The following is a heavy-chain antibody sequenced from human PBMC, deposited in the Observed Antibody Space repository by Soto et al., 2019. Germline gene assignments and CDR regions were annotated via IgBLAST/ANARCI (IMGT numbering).Heavy chain of an antibody. CDR3: AREHGFSYGLNYFDP. CDR1: GGSINNYY. V-gene: IGHV4-59*01. CDR2: IYDSGST. Sequence: TCTVSGGSINNYYRSWIRQPPGKGLEWIGYIYDSGSTNYNPSLKSRVTMSVDTSKNQFSLNLSSVTAADTAVYYCAREHGFSYGLNYFDPWGQGTLVTVS. D-gene: IGHD5-18*01. J-gene: IGHJ5*02.